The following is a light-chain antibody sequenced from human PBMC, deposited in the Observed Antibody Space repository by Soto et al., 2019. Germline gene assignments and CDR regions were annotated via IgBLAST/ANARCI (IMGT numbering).Light chain of an antibody. J-gene: IGKJ1*01. CDR1: LIISSW. V-gene: IGKV1-5*01. Sequence: DIQMTQSPSTLSASVGDRPTITCPASLIISSWLAWYQQKPGKPPKLLIYEASALPRGVPSRFSGSGSGTKFTLTIASLQPDDFATYYCQQYETFSGTFGPGTKVDIK. CDR3: QQYETFSGT. CDR2: EAS.